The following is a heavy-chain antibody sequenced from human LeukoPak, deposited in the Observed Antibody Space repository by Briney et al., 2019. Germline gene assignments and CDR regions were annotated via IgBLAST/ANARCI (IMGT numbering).Heavy chain of an antibody. Sequence: GGSLRLSCAASGFTFSSLWMTWVRQAPGKGLEWVATIKQDGSEKYYVDSVKGRFTISRDNAKNFLYLQMNSLRAEDTAVYYCARTYYDILTGYNPYFDYWGQGVLVTVSS. J-gene: IGHJ4*02. CDR2: IKQDGSEK. D-gene: IGHD3-9*01. CDR3: ARTYYDILTGYNPYFDY. CDR1: GFTFSSLW. V-gene: IGHV3-7*01.